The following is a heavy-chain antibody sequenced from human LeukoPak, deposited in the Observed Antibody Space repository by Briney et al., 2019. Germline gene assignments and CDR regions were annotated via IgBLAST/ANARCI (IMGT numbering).Heavy chain of an antibody. CDR1: GFTFDDYA. D-gene: IGHD3-22*01. V-gene: IGHV3-23*01. Sequence: GRSLRLSCAASGFTFDDYAMNWVRQAPGKGLEWVSGMSGKGDSTYYGDSVKGRFTISRDNSKNTLYLQMNSLRVEDTAVYYCAKGSSAYSDYWGQGTLVTVSS. J-gene: IGHJ4*02. CDR2: MSGKGDST. CDR3: AKGSSAYSDY.